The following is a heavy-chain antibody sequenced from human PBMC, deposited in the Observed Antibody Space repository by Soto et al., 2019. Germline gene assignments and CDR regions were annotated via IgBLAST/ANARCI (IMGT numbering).Heavy chain of an antibody. Sequence: ASVKVSCTASGYTFTGYYMHWVRQAPGQGLEWMGWINPNSGGTNYAQKFQGRVTMTRDTSISTAYMELSRLRSDDTAVYYCARDPIAVAGTRPLGMDVWGQGTTVTVSS. D-gene: IGHD6-19*01. J-gene: IGHJ6*02. CDR3: ARDPIAVAGTRPLGMDV. CDR2: INPNSGGT. V-gene: IGHV1-2*02. CDR1: GYTFTGYY.